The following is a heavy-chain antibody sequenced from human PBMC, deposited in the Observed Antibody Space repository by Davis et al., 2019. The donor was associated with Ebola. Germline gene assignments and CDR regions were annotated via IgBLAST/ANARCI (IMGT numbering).Heavy chain of an antibody. Sequence: ESLKLSCAASGFTFSSYGMHWVRQAPGKGLEWVGRINSKTDGGTTDYAAPVKGRFTISRDDSKNTLYLQMNSLRAEDTAVYYCASTYYYDSSGFSAAEYFQHWGQGTLVTVSS. V-gene: IGHV3-15*01. J-gene: IGHJ1*01. D-gene: IGHD3-22*01. CDR1: GFTFSSYG. CDR2: INSKTDGGTT. CDR3: ASTYYYDSSGFSAAEYFQH.